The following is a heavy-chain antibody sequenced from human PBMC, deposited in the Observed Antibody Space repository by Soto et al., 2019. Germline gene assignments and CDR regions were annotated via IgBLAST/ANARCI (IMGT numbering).Heavy chain of an antibody. V-gene: IGHV1-69*06. Sequence: QVQLEQSGSEVKKSGSSVKVSCKASGYSFSSHAITWVRQAPGQGLEWMGGIIPVFGTPSYAQKFQGRVTISEDKSTNTYYLELRSLRSEDTAVDYCARGGALSTSWYWGDGLDSWGQGTQVTVSS. D-gene: IGHD6-13*01. CDR2: IIPVFGTP. J-gene: IGHJ4*02. CDR1: GYSFSSHA. CDR3: ARGGALSTSWYWGDGLDS.